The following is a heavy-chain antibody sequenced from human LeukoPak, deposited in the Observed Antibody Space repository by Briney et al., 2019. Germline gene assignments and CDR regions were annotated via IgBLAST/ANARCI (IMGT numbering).Heavy chain of an antibody. J-gene: IGHJ5*02. D-gene: IGHD2-2*01. CDR3: ARRKRSGCSSTSCLLNWFYP. CDR1: GGSFSGYY. CDR2: INHSGST. Sequence: SETLSLTCAVYGGSFSGYYWSWIRQPPGKGLEWIGEINHSGSTNYNPSLKSRVTISVDTSKNQFSLKLSSVTAADTAVYYCARRKRSGCSSTSCLLNWFYPWGQGTLVTVSS. V-gene: IGHV4-34*01.